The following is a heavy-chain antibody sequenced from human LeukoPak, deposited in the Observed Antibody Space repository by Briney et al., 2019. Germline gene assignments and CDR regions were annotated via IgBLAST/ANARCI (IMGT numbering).Heavy chain of an antibody. V-gene: IGHV3-11*01. J-gene: IGHJ4*02. Sequence: GGSLRLSCAASGFTFSDYYMSWIRQAPGKGLEWVSYISSSGSTTYYADSVKGRFTIFRDNSKNTLYLQMNSLRAEDTAVYYCAKDGHSSGWWDWGQGTLVTVSS. CDR1: GFTFSDYY. CDR2: ISSSGSTT. CDR3: AKDGHSSGWWD. D-gene: IGHD6-19*01.